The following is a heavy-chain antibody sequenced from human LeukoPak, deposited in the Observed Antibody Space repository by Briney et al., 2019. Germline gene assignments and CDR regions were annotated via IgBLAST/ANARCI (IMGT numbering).Heavy chain of an antibody. CDR1: GGSFIGFH. V-gene: IGHV4-34*01. CDR2: FNHGGGA. J-gene: IGHJ4*02. D-gene: IGHD3-10*01. Sequence: SETLSLTCGVSGGSFIGFHWTWIRQPPGKGLEWIGDFNHGGGAKYNPPLKSRVTISVDTSKKQFSLKLTSVTAADTAVYFCAKGLRVLYTSPHYCDYWSQGTLVTVSS. CDR3: AKGLRVLYTSPHYCDY.